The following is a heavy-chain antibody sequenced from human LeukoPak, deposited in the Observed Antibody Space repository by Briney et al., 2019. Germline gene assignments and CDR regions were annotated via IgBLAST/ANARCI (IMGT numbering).Heavy chain of an antibody. CDR1: GFTFSSYA. Sequence: GGSLRLSCAASGFTFSSYAMSWVRQAPGKGLEWVSAISGSGGSTYYADSVKGRFTISRDNSKNTLYLQMNSLRAEDTAVYYCAKVGFEMTTVPYCYYGMDVWGQGTTVTVSS. J-gene: IGHJ6*02. V-gene: IGHV3-23*01. D-gene: IGHD4-11*01. CDR2: ISGSGGST. CDR3: AKVGFEMTTVPYCYYGMDV.